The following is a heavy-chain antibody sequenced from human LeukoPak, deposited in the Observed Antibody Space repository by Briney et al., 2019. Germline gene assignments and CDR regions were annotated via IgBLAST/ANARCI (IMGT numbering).Heavy chain of an antibody. CDR3: AREIRLGAAAGPSDY. CDR2: INSDGSST. Sequence: GGSLRLSCAASGFTFSSNWMHWVRQAPGKGLVWVSNINSDGSSTNYADSVKGRFTISRDNAKNTLYLQMNSLRAEDTAVYYCAREIRLGAAAGPSDYWGQGTLVTVSS. D-gene: IGHD6-13*01. CDR1: GFTFSSNW. V-gene: IGHV3-74*01. J-gene: IGHJ4*02.